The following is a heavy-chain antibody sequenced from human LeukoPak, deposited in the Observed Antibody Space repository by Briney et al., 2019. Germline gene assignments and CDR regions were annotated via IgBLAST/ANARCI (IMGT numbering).Heavy chain of an antibody. CDR3: ASRDYYDFRGDGLHYYYMDV. Sequence: SQTLSLTCTVSGGSISSGDYYWSWIRQPPGKGLEWIGYIYSRGSNNYNPSPKNRVNVSVDTSKNQFSLKLSSVTAADTAVYYCASRDYYDFRGDGLHYYYMDVWGKGTTVTVSS. CDR1: GGSISSGDYY. V-gene: IGHV4-30-4*08. CDR2: IYSRGSN. D-gene: IGHD3-22*01. J-gene: IGHJ6*03.